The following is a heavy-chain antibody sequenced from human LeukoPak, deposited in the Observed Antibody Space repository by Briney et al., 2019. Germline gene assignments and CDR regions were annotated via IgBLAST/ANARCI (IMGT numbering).Heavy chain of an antibody. V-gene: IGHV3-30*04. CDR1: GFTFSSYA. J-gene: IGHJ4*02. D-gene: IGHD5-12*01. Sequence: QPGGSLRLSCAASGFTFSSYAMHRVRQAPGKGLEWVAVISYDGSNKYYADSVKGRFTISRDNSKNTLYLQMNSLRAEDTAVYYCARDQKWLREYYFDYWGQGTLVTVSS. CDR3: ARDQKWLREYYFDY. CDR2: ISYDGSNK.